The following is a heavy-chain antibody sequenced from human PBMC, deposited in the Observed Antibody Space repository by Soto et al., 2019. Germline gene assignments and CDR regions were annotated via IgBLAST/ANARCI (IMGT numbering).Heavy chain of an antibody. Sequence: PAETLSLTSTVSGGCISSYYWSWIRQPAGKGLEWIGRIYTSGSTNYSPSLKSRVTMSVDTSKNQFSLKLSSVTAADTAVYYCARDGYYGDYEVRSYYYGIEVWGQGKTVPGS. CDR1: GGCISSYY. CDR2: IYTSGST. CDR3: ARDGYYGDYEVRSYYYGIEV. J-gene: IGHJ6*02. D-gene: IGHD4-17*01. V-gene: IGHV4-4*07.